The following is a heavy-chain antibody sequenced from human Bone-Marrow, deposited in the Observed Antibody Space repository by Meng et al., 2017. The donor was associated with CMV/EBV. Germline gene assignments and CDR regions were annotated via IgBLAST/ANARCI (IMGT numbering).Heavy chain of an antibody. CDR1: GYTFTSYG. J-gene: IGHJ6*02. CDR3: AREGYCSSTSCYTRNYYYDGMDE. CDR2: ISTHNGNT. Sequence: ASVKVSCKASGYTFTSYGISWVRQARGQGREGMGWISTHNGNTNYVQKIQGRVTMTTDTSTSIAYKELRSMRSVDTDVYYCAREGYCSSTSCYTRNYYYDGMDEWGQGTTVTVSS. D-gene: IGHD2-2*02. V-gene: IGHV1-18*01.